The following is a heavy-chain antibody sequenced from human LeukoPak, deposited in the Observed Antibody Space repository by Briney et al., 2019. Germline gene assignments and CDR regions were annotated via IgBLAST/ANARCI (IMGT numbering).Heavy chain of an antibody. J-gene: IGHJ3*02. CDR1: GGSISSYY. Sequence: NPSETLSLTCTVSGGSISSYYWRWIRQPPGKGLEWIGYIYYSGSTNYNPSLKSRVTISVDTSKNQFSLKLSSVTAADTAVYYCASRGRGNAFDIWGQGTMVTVSS. CDR2: IYYSGST. CDR3: ASRGRGNAFDI. D-gene: IGHD1-26*01. V-gene: IGHV4-59*01.